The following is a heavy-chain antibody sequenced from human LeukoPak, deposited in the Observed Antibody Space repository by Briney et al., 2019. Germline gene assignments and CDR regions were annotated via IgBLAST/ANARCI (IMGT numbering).Heavy chain of an antibody. CDR3: AREGAGYCSGGSCYGVGYYYGMDI. J-gene: IGHJ6*02. CDR1: GGSIISTSYY. D-gene: IGHD2-15*01. V-gene: IGHV4-39*07. CDR2: VYYSGST. Sequence: PSETLSLTCTVSGGSIISTSYYWGWVRQPPGKGLEWIGSVYYSGSTYYNPSLQSRVTMSIDTSKNQFSLNLSSVTAADTAVYYCAREGAGYCSGGSCYGVGYYYGMDIWGQGTTVTVSS.